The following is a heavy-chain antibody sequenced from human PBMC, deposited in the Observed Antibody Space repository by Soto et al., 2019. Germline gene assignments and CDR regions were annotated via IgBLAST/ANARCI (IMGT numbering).Heavy chain of an antibody. CDR2: IIPIFGTA. J-gene: IGHJ6*02. D-gene: IGHD3-10*01. V-gene: IGHV1-69*01. Sequence: QVQLVQSGAEVKKPGSSVKVSCKASGGTFSSYAISWVRQAPGQGLEWMGGIIPIFGTANYAQKFQGRVTITADESTSTAYMELSSMRSEDTAVYYCARDQAPYYYGSGSDYYDYGLDVWGQGTTVTVSS. CDR3: ARDQAPYYYGSGSDYYDYGLDV. CDR1: GGTFSSYA.